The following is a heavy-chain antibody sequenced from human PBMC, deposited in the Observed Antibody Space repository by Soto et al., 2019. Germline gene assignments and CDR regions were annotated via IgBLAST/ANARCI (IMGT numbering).Heavy chain of an antibody. CDR1: GYNFAGYW. CDR3: ARGGVSTRTFDY. J-gene: IGHJ4*02. D-gene: IGHD3-3*01. CDR2: IYPSDSDT. V-gene: IGHV5-51*01. Sequence: GSLKISCKGSGYNFAGYWIAWVRQMPGKGLELMGIIYPSDSDTRYRPSFQGQVTISADKSINSTYLQWSSLRASDTAMYYCARGGVSTRTFDYWGQGTPVTVSS.